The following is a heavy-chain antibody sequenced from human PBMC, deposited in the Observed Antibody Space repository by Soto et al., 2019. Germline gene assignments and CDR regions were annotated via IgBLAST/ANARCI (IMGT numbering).Heavy chain of an antibody. CDR3: AREPWNYDIEYYFDY. D-gene: IGHD1-7*01. J-gene: IGHJ4*02. CDR2: IYYSGST. Sequence: PSETLSITCTVSGGSISSYYWSWIRQPPGKGLEWIGYIYYSGSTNYNPSLKSRVTISVDTSKNQFSLKLSSVTAADTAVYYCAREPWNYDIEYYFDYSGQGTLVTVSS. V-gene: IGHV4-59*01. CDR1: GGSISSYY.